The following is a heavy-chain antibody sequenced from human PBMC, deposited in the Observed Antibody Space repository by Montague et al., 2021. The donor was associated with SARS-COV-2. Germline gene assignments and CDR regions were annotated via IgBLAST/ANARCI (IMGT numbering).Heavy chain of an antibody. V-gene: IGHV4-59*01. CDR1: GGSISTYY. J-gene: IGHJ4*02. CDR3: ARAQNICFIANCVNYFDL. CDR2: IFYTGSK. Sequence: SETLSLTCTVSGGSISTYYWSWIRQPPGKGLEWIGYIFYTGSKKFNPSLKTRVSMSLDASKNHFSLRLSAVTAADTARYYCARAQNICFIANCVNYFDLGGLGALVTVSS. D-gene: IGHD2-15*01.